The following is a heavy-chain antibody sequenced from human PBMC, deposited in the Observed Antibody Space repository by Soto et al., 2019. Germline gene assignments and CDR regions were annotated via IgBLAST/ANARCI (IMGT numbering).Heavy chain of an antibody. V-gene: IGHV3-23*01. J-gene: IGHJ4*02. CDR2: ISGSGGST. Sequence: EVQLLESGGGLVQPGGSLRLSCAASGFTFSSYAMSWVRQPPGKGLEWVSAISGSGGSTYYADSVKGRFTISRDNSKNTLYLQMNSLGAEDTAVYYCAKDRTTFVYGDDVSPVDYWGQGTLVTGSS. CDR3: AKDRTTFVYGDDVSPVDY. D-gene: IGHD4-17*01. CDR1: GFTFSSYA.